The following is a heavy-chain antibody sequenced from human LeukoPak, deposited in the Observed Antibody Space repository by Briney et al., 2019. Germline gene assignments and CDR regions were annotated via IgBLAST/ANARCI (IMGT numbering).Heavy chain of an antibody. J-gene: IGHJ5*02. CDR3: ARSRKNSGSYSWFDP. Sequence: GGSLRLSCAASGFTFSSYSMNWVRQAPGKGLEGVSSISSSSSYIYYADSAKGRFTISRDNAKNSLYLQMNSLRAEDTAVYYCARSRKNSGSYSWFDPWGQGTLVTVSS. CDR1: GFTFSSYS. CDR2: ISSSSSYI. D-gene: IGHD1-26*01. V-gene: IGHV3-21*01.